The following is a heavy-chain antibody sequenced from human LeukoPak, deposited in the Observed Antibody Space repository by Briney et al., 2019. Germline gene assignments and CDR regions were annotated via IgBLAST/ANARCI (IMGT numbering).Heavy chain of an antibody. CDR1: GFTFSNYM. D-gene: IGHD3-3*01. Sequence: PGGSLRLSCAASGFTFSNYMMHWVRQAPGKGLVWVSRIKSDGITITYADSVKGRFTISRDNAKNTLYLQMYSLRAEDTAVYYCARGRYYLDSWGQGTLVTVSS. CDR2: IKSDGITI. J-gene: IGHJ4*02. V-gene: IGHV3-74*01. CDR3: ARGRYYLDS.